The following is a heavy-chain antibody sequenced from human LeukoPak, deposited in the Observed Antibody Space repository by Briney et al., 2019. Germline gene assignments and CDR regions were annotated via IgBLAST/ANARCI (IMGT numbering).Heavy chain of an antibody. V-gene: IGHV3-23*01. Sequence: GGSLRLSCAASAFTFTSYAMSWVRQPPGKGMEWVSVIRGSGTVTYFADSVKGRFTVSRDNSKNTLYLQMSSLRAEDTAIYYCAKSLDYDGGVLWALPQYWGQGTLVTVSS. CDR2: IRGSGTVT. J-gene: IGHJ4*02. CDR3: AKSLDYDGGVLWALPQY. CDR1: AFTFTSYA. D-gene: IGHD3-22*01.